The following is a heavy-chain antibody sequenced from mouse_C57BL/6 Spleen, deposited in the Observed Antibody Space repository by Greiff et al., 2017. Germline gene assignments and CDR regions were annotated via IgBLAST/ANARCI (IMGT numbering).Heavy chain of an antibody. CDR2: ISSGGDYI. CDR1: GFTFSSYA. V-gene: IGHV5-9-1*02. J-gene: IGHJ1*03. Sequence: VQLKESGEGLVKPGGSLKLSCAASGFTFSSYAMSWVRQTPEKRLEWVAYISSGGDYIYYADTVKGRFTISRDNARNTLYLQMSSLKSEDTAMYYCTREGYYGSSPGWYFDVWGTGTTVTVSS. CDR3: TREGYYGSSPGWYFDV. D-gene: IGHD1-1*01.